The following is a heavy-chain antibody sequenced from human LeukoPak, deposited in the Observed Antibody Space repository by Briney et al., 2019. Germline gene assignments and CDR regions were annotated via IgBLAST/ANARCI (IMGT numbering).Heavy chain of an antibody. Sequence: GGSLRLSCAASGFTFSRYWMSWVRQAPGKGLEGVANIKQDGSEKYYVDSVNRRFTISRDNAKNSLYLQMNSLRAEDTAVYYCARGTTIYDYWGQGTLVTVSS. CDR3: ARGTTIYDY. V-gene: IGHV3-7*01. CDR2: IKQDGSEK. J-gene: IGHJ4*02. CDR1: GFTFSRYW. D-gene: IGHD1-7*01.